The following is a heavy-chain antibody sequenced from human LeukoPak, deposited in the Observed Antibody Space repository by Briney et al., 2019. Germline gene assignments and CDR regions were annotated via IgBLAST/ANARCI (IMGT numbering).Heavy chain of an antibody. J-gene: IGHJ6*02. CDR2: INPNSGGR. D-gene: IGHD6-13*01. V-gene: IGHV1-2*06. Sequence: ASVKVSCKASGYTFIDYYVHWVRQAPGQGLEWMGRINPNSGGRNSAQKFQGRVTMTRDTSISTAYMELRSLRSGDTAIYYCARVRSIPYSSSWYEDYHSGVDVWGQGTTVTVSS. CDR3: ARVRSIPYSSSWYEDYHSGVDV. CDR1: GYTFIDYY.